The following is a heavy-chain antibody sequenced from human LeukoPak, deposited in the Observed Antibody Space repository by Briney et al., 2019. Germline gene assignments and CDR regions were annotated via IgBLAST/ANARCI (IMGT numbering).Heavy chain of an antibody. Sequence: SETLSLTCAVYGGSFSGYYWSWIRQPPGKGLEWIGEINHSGSTNYNPSLKSRVTISVDTSKNQFSLKLSSVTAADTAVYYCTSGSGWYNWFDPWGQGTLVTVSP. CDR1: GGSFSGYY. D-gene: IGHD6-19*01. CDR3: TSGSGWYNWFDP. J-gene: IGHJ5*02. CDR2: INHSGST. V-gene: IGHV4-34*01.